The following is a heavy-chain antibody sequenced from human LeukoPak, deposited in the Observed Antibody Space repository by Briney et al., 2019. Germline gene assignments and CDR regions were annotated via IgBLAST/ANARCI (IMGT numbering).Heavy chain of an antibody. CDR1: GFTFSSYS. D-gene: IGHD6-13*01. J-gene: IGHJ4*02. Sequence: GGSLRLSCAASGFTFSSYSMNWVRQAPGKGLEWVSSISSSSSYIYYADSVKGRFTLSRDNSKNTLSLQVNSLRAEDTAVYYCAREGLGAAAGTFDYWGQGTLVTVSS. V-gene: IGHV3-21*04. CDR2: ISSSSSYI. CDR3: AREGLGAAAGTFDY.